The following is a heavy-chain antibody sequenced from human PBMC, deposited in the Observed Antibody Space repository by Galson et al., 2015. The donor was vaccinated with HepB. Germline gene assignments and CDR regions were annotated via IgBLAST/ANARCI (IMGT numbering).Heavy chain of an antibody. CDR3: ARGPYYDVLTGYYID. D-gene: IGHD3-9*01. Sequence: SVKVSCKAPGYTFTKYTMHWVRQAPGQRLEWMGWINAGNGDTRYSQKFQGRVTITRDTSASTAFMELSSLRSGDTAVYFCARGPYYDVLTGYYIDWGQETLVTVSS. V-gene: IGHV1-3*01. J-gene: IGHJ4*02. CDR1: GYTFTKYT. CDR2: INAGNGDT.